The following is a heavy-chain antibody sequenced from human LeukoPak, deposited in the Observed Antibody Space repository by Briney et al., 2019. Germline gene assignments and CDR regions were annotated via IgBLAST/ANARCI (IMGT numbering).Heavy chain of an antibody. CDR2: IYTSGST. J-gene: IGHJ3*02. Sequence: SETLSLTCTVSGGSISSYYWSWIRQPAGKGLEWIGRIYTSGSTNYNPSLKSRVTISVDTSKNQFSLKLSSVTAADTAVYYCARWSAIVVVPAAYDAFDIWGQGTMVTVSS. V-gene: IGHV4-4*07. CDR1: GGSISSYY. D-gene: IGHD2-2*01. CDR3: ARWSAIVVVPAAYDAFDI.